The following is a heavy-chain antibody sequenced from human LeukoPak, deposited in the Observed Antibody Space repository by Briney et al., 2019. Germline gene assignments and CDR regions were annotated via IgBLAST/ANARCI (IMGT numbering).Heavy chain of an antibody. Sequence: GGSLRLSCAASGFTVSSNYMSWVRQAPGKGLEWVSVIYSGGSTYYADSVKGRFTISRDNSKNTLYLQMNSLRAEDTAVYYCAGSGSKGYTTAFDIWGQGTMVTVSS. D-gene: IGHD2-2*02. CDR1: GFTVSSNY. CDR2: IYSGGST. V-gene: IGHV3-66*01. CDR3: AGSGSKGYTTAFDI. J-gene: IGHJ3*02.